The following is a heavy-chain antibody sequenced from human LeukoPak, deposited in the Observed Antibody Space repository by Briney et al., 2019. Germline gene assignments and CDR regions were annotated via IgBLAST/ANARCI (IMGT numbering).Heavy chain of an antibody. J-gene: IGHJ3*02. D-gene: IGHD2-2*02. V-gene: IGHV4-31*03. CDR3: ARASRYCSSTSCYTSGLPRGAFDI. CDR2: IYYSGST. CDR1: GGSISSGGYY. Sequence: SQTLSLTCTVSGGSISSGGYYWSWIRQHPGKGLEWIGYIYYSGSTYYNPSLKSRVTISVDTSKNQFSLKLSSVTAADTAVYYCARASRYCSSTSCYTSGLPRGAFDIWGQGTMVTVSS.